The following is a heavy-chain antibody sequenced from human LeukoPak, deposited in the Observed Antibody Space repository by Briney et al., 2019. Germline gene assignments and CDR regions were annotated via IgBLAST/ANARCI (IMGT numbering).Heavy chain of an antibody. V-gene: IGHV3-30*04. D-gene: IGHD3-10*01. J-gene: IGHJ4*02. CDR1: GFTFSSYA. CDR3: ARVWSSGSFLMALGY. Sequence: PGRSLRLSCAASGFTFSSYAMHWVRQAPGKGLEGGAVILFDGSSEYYANSVKGRFTISRDNSKNTLYLQMNSLRPEDTAVYYCARVWSSGSFLMALGYWGQGTLVTVSS. CDR2: ILFDGSSE.